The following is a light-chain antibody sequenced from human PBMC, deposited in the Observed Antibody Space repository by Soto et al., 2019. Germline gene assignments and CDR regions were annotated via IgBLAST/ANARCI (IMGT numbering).Light chain of an antibody. CDR2: GAS. V-gene: IGKV3-15*01. J-gene: IGKJ1*01. CDR1: QSVSSN. CDR3: QQYNNWPT. Sequence: EIVMTQSPATLSVSPGERATLSCRASQSVSSNLAWYQQKPGQAPRLLIYGASTRATGIPARFSCSGSGTEFTLTISSLQSDEFAVYYCQQYNNWPTFGQGTKVEIK.